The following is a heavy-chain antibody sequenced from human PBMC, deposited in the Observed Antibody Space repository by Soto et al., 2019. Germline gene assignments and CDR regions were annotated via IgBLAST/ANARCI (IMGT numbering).Heavy chain of an antibody. CDR1: GFSFSNPW. Sequence: EVQLVESGGGLVKPGGSLRLSCAASGFSFSNPWMNWVRQVPGKGLEWVGRIKGKSHGGTTDYAVPVKDRFTISRDDSKHTLYLQMNSLKTEDTALYYCTAGLLDSGAMDVWGQGTAVTVSS. D-gene: IGHD3-10*01. J-gene: IGHJ6*02. CDR2: IKGKSHGGTT. CDR3: TAGLLDSGAMDV. V-gene: IGHV3-15*07.